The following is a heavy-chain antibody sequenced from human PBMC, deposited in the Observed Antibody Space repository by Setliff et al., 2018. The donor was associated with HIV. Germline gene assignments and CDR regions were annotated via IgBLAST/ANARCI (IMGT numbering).Heavy chain of an antibody. Sequence: SNSNYFWDWIRQPPGKGLEWVGRIRNKANGYTREYDASLRGRFTILRDDSENTLYLQMDSLQIEDTAVYLCARSSLSVRIYDYWGQGTLVTVSS. CDR1: SNSNYF. CDR3: ARSSLSVRIYDY. J-gene: IGHJ4*02. CDR2: IRNKANGYTR. V-gene: IGHV3-72*01. D-gene: IGHD3-10*02.